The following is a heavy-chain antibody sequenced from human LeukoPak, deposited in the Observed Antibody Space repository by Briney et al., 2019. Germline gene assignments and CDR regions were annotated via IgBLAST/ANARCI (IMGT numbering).Heavy chain of an antibody. CDR1: GYTYTTYG. D-gene: IGHD3-22*01. CDR2: SSPYNGNT. Sequence: ASVKVSCKASGYTYTTYGISWVRQDPGQGLEWMGWSSPYNGNTKYAQKLQGRVTMTTDTSTSTAYMELRSLRSDDTAVYYCARVSYYYYDSSGYYDYWGQGTLVTVSS. J-gene: IGHJ4*02. V-gene: IGHV1-18*01. CDR3: ARVSYYYYDSSGYYDY.